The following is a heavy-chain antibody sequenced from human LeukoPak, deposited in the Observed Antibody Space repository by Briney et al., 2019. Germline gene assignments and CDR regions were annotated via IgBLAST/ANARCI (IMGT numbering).Heavy chain of an antibody. D-gene: IGHD3-3*01. V-gene: IGHV4-59*01. CDR3: ARVLPLDQGVLRFLEWFPPPTNWFDP. Sequence: SETLSLTCTVSGGSISSYYWSWIRQPSGKGLEWIGYIYYSGSTNYNPSLKSRVTISVDTSKNQFSLKLSSVTAADTAVYYCARVLPLDQGVLRFLEWFPPPTNWFDPWGQGTLVTVSS. CDR1: GGSISSYY. J-gene: IGHJ5*02. CDR2: IYYSGST.